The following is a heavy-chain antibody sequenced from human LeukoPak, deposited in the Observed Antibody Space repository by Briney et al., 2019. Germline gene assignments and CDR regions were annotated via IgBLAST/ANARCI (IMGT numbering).Heavy chain of an antibody. CDR2: ISYSGST. D-gene: IGHD3-16*02. V-gene: IGHV4-59*01. CDR3: ARARDYVWGSYRYWYFDL. CDR1: GGSISSYY. J-gene: IGHJ2*01. Sequence: SETLSLTCTVSGGSISSYYWSWIRQPPGKGLEWIGYISYSGSTNYIPSLKSRVSISVDTSKNQFSLNLSSVTAADTAVYYCARARDYVWGSYRYWYFDLWGRGTLVTVSS.